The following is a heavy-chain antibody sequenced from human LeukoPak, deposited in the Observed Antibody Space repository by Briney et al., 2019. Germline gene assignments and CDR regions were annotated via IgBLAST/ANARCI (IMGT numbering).Heavy chain of an antibody. Sequence: PSETLSLTCTVSGGSIRSSYYYWGWIRQPPGKGLEWIGEINHSGSTNYNPSLKSRVTISVDTSKNQFSLKLSSVTAADTAVYYCARAGGYSSSSPYYYYGMDVWGQGTTVTVSS. CDR1: GGSIRSSYYY. D-gene: IGHD6-6*01. CDR2: INHSGST. J-gene: IGHJ6*02. CDR3: ARAGGYSSSSPYYYYGMDV. V-gene: IGHV4-39*07.